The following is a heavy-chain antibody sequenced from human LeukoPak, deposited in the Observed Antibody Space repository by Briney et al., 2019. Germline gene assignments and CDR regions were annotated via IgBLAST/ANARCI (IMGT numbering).Heavy chain of an antibody. CDR2: IYHNGST. D-gene: IGHD3-10*01. CDR1: GGSISSGGYS. V-gene: IGHV4-30-2*01. Sequence: SQTLSLTCAVSGGSISSGGYSWSWIRQPPGKGLEWIGYIYHNGSTYYNPSLKSRVTISVDRSKNQFALKLSSVTAADTAVYYCARGNTMVRRPPYYFDYWGQGTLVTVSS. J-gene: IGHJ4*02. CDR3: ARGNTMVRRPPYYFDY.